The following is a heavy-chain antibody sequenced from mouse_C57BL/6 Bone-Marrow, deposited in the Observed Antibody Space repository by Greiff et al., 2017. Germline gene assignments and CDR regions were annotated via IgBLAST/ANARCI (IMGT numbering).Heavy chain of an antibody. V-gene: IGHV5-6*01. J-gene: IGHJ3*01. CDR1: GFTFSSYG. D-gene: IGHD2-10*02. CDR3: ARLLGWFAY. CDR2: ISSGGSYT. Sequence: EVKLMESGGDLVKPGGSLKLSCAASGFTFSSYGMSWVRQTPDKRLEWVATISSGGSYTYYPASVKGRFTISRDNAKNTLYLQMSSLKSEDTAMYYCARLLGWFAYWGQGTLVTVSA.